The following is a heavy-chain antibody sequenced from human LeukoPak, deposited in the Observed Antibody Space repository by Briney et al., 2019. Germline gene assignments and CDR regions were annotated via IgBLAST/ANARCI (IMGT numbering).Heavy chain of an antibody. D-gene: IGHD2-2*01. J-gene: IGHJ6*02. V-gene: IGHV3-21*04. CDR2: ISSSMISI. CDR3: ATVYSSSPLRPMDV. CDR1: GFTFRRYD. Sequence: GGSLRLSCASSGFTFRRYDMNWVRQAPGKGLEWVSFISSSMISIHYADSVQGRFTISRDNARNILYLQMNSLRAEDTAVYYCATVYSSSPLRPMDVWGQGTTVTVSS.